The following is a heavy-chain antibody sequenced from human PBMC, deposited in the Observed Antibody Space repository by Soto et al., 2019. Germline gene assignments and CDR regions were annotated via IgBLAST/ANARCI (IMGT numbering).Heavy chain of an antibody. CDR2: IYYSGST. V-gene: IGHV4-59*08. Sequence: PSETLSLTCTVSGVSISSYYWSWIRQPPGKGLEWIGYIYYSGSTNYNPSLKSRVTISVDTSKNQFSLKLSSVTAADTAVYYCARHTEGWELQELALDYWGQGTLVTVSS. CDR1: GVSISSYY. CDR3: ARHTEGWELQELALDY. D-gene: IGHD1-26*01. J-gene: IGHJ4*02.